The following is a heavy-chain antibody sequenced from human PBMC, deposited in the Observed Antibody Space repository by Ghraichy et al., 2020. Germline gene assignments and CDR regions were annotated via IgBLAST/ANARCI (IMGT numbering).Heavy chain of an antibody. CDR2: IDPESGGT. J-gene: IGHJ4*02. D-gene: IGHD2-2*01. Sequence: ASVKVSCKASGYTFTGYHIHWVRQAPGQGLEWMGQIDPESGGTNYAQKVQGRVTMTRDTSISTAYMELSSLRSDDTAMYYCARALLTLLGFCSSISCLEEIDYWGQGTLVTVSS. CDR1: GYTFTGYH. V-gene: IGHV1-2*06. CDR3: ARALLTLLGFCSSISCLEEIDY.